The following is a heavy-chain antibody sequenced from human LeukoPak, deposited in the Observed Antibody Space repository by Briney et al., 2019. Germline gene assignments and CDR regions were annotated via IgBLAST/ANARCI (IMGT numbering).Heavy chain of an antibody. D-gene: IGHD3-10*01. V-gene: IGHV1-18*01. J-gene: IGHJ4*02. Sequence: ASVKVSCKASGYTFTSYGISWVRQAPGQGLEWMGWISAYNGNTNYAQKLQGRVTMTTDTSTSTAYMVLRSLRSDDTAVYYCAATMVRGVIITSRYDYWGQGTLVTVSS. CDR3: AATMVRGVIITSRYDY. CDR2: ISAYNGNT. CDR1: GYTFTSYG.